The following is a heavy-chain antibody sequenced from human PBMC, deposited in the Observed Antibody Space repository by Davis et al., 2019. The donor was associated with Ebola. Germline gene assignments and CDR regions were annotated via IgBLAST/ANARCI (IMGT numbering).Heavy chain of an antibody. D-gene: IGHD6-19*01. Sequence: GESLRLSCAASGFTFSSYAMSWVRQAPGKGLEWVSAISGSGGSTYYADSVKGRFTISRDNSKNTLYLQMNSLRAEDTAVYYCAKDMYSSGWYWDYWGQGTLVTVSS. V-gene: IGHV3-23*01. J-gene: IGHJ4*02. CDR3: AKDMYSSGWYWDY. CDR2: ISGSGGST. CDR1: GFTFSSYA.